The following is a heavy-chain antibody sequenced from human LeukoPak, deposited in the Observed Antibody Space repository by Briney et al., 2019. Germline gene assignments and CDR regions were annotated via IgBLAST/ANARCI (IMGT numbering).Heavy chain of an antibody. J-gene: IGHJ4*02. Sequence: SETLSLTCAVYGGSLSGYYWSWIRQPPGKGLEWIGEINHSGSTNYNPSLKSRVTISVDTSKNQFSLKLSSVTAADTAVYYCARALGDSSGYYYWGQGTLVTVSS. CDR2: INHSGST. V-gene: IGHV4-34*01. CDR3: ARALGDSSGYYY. CDR1: GGSLSGYY. D-gene: IGHD3-22*01.